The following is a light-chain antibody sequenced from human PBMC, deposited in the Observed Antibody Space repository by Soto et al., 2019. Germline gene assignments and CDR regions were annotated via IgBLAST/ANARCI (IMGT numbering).Light chain of an antibody. CDR3: QQYYSAPWT. CDR2: WAS. V-gene: IGKV4-1*01. J-gene: IGKJ1*01. CDR1: QSVLYSSNNKNY. Sequence: DIVMTQSPDSLAVCLGERATINCKSSQSVLYSSNNKNYLAWYQQKPRQPPKLLIYWASTRESGVPDRFSGSGSGTDFTLTISSLQAEDVAVYYCQQYYSAPWTFGQGTKVEIK.